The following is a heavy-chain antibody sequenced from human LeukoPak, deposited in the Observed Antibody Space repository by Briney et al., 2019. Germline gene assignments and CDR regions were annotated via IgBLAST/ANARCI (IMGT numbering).Heavy chain of an antibody. CDR1: GFTVSSNY. V-gene: IGHV3-53*01. Sequence: GGSLRLSCAASGFTVSSNYMNWVRQAPGKGLEWVSVIYNAVTIHYADSVKGRFTIPSDNSKNTVYLQMNSLRAEDTAVYYCILTTVTTSVEYWGQGTLVTVSS. D-gene: IGHD4-17*01. J-gene: IGHJ4*02. CDR3: ILTTVTTSVEY. CDR2: IYNAVTI.